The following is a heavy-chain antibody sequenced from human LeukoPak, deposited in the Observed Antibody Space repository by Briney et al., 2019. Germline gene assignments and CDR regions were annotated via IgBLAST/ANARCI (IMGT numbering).Heavy chain of an antibody. J-gene: IGHJ2*01. Sequence: SVKVSCKASGGTFSSYAISWVRQAPGQGLEWMGGIIPIFGTANYARKFQGRVTITADESTSTAYMELSSLRSEDTAVYNCARKYCSSTSCYKIRDWYFDLWGRGTLVTVSS. V-gene: IGHV1-69*13. CDR1: GGTFSSYA. CDR2: IIPIFGTA. CDR3: ARKYCSSTSCYKIRDWYFDL. D-gene: IGHD2-2*02.